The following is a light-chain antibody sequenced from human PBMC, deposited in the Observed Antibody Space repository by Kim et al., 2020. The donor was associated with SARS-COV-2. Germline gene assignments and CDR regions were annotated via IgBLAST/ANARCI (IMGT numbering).Light chain of an antibody. Sequence: GQRVTISCTGSSSNIGAGYDVHWYQQLPGTAPKVLIYANNNRPSGVPDRFSASKSDTSASLVITGLQAEDEADYYCQSYDSSLRVSFGGGTKLTVL. CDR3: QSYDSSLRVS. CDR2: ANN. J-gene: IGLJ3*02. CDR1: SSNIGAGYD. V-gene: IGLV1-40*01.